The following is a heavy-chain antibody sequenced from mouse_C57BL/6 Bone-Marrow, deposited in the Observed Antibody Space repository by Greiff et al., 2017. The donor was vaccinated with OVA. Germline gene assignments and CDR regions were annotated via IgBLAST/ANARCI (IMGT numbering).Heavy chain of an antibody. CDR3: ARDSVDYYGSAWFAY. J-gene: IGHJ3*01. CDR2: ISDGGSYT. Sequence: DVKLVESGGGLVKPGGSLTLSCAASGFTFSSYAMSWVRQTPEKRLEWVATISDGGSYTYYPDNVKGRFTISRDNAKNNLYLQMSHLKSEDTAMYYCARDSVDYYGSAWFAYWGQGTLVTVSA. D-gene: IGHD1-1*01. V-gene: IGHV5-4*01. CDR1: GFTFSSYA.